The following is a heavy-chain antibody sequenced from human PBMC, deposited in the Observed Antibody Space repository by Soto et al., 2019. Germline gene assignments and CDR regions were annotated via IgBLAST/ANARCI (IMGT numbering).Heavy chain of an antibody. D-gene: IGHD4-17*01. J-gene: IGHJ4*02. V-gene: IGHV3-33*01. CDR1: GFTFSSYG. CDR2: IWYDGSNK. Sequence: QVQLVESGGGVVQPGRSLRLSCAASGFTFSSYGMHWVRQAPGKGLEWVAVIWYDGSNKYYADSVKGRFTISRDNSKNTLYLQMNSLRAEDTAVYYCARAAYGDRFDYWGQGTLVTVSS. CDR3: ARAAYGDRFDY.